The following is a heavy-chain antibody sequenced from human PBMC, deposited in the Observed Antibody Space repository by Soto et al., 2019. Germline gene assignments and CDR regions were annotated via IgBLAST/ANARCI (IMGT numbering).Heavy chain of an antibody. CDR2: IWYDGSNK. V-gene: IGHV3-33*01. J-gene: IGHJ3*02. CDR3: GSDGWFFWSGEKVPDAFDI. Sequence: GGSLRLSCAASGFTFSSYGMHWVRQAPGKGLEWVAVIWYDGSNKYYADSVKGRFTISRDNSKNTLYLQMNSLRAEDTAVYYCGSDGWFFWSGEKVPDAFDIWGQGTMVTVSS. CDR1: GFTFSSYG. D-gene: IGHD3-3*01.